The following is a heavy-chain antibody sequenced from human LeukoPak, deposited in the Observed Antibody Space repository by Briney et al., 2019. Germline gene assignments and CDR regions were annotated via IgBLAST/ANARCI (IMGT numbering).Heavy chain of an antibody. CDR1: GFTFSSYG. CDR2: ISSSSSII. CDR3: ARGWGMRSAVYYFDY. J-gene: IGHJ4*02. D-gene: IGHD2-21*01. V-gene: IGHV3-48*01. Sequence: GGSLRLSCAAAGFTFSSYGMNWVRQAPGKGLEWVSYISSSSSIIYYADSVKGRFTISRDNAKNSLYLQMNSLRAEDTAVYYCARGWGMRSAVYYFDYWGQGTLVTVSS.